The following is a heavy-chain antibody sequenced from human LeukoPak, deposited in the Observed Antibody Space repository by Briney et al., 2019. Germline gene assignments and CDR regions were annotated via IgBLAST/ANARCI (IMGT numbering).Heavy chain of an antibody. Sequence: GGSLRLSCAASGFTFSNYWMHWVRHAPGKGLVWVSRLSGDGGTANYADSVRGRFTISRDNAKNTLYLQMNSLRAEDTAVYFCARQGATAAFDYWGQGTLVTVSS. V-gene: IGHV3-74*01. CDR1: GFTFSNYW. D-gene: IGHD4/OR15-4a*01. CDR3: ARQGATAAFDY. CDR2: LSGDGGTA. J-gene: IGHJ4*01.